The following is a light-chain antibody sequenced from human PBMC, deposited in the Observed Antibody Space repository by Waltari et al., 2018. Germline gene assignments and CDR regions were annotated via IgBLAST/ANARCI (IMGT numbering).Light chain of an antibody. Sequence: DIQMTQSPSTLSASVGDRVTITCRGSQRISSWLAWYQQKPGKAPKLLIYGPSNLQIGVPSRVNGRGSGTEFTLTISSLQPDDFAVYYCQQYKTYPHTFGQWTRREIK. V-gene: IGKV1-5*03. J-gene: IGKJ2*01. CDR1: QRISSW. CDR3: QQYKTYPHT. CDR2: GPS.